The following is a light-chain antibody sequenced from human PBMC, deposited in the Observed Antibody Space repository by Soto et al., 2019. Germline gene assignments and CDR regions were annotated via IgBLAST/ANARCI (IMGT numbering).Light chain of an antibody. V-gene: IGKV3-15*01. J-gene: IGKJ1*01. CDR1: PSVSSN. CDR2: GAS. Sequence: EIVTTQSPATLSVSPGEGATLSCRASPSVSSNLAWYQQKPCQAPRLLIYGASTRATGIPARFSGSGSGTEFSLSISSLQSEDFGIYYGQQYNNWPSWTFGQGTKVDIK. CDR3: QQYNNWPSWT.